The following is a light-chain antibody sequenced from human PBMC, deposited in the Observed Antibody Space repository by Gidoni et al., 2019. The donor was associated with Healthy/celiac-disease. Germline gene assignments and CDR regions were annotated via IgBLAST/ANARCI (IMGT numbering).Light chain of an antibody. CDR3: QQYNSYSLT. CDR2: DAS. V-gene: IGKV1-5*01. J-gene: IGKJ1*01. CDR1: QSISSW. Sequence: IQMTQSPSTLSASVGDRVTIPCRASQSISSWLAWYQQKPGKAPKLLIYDASSLESGVPSRFSGSGSGTEFTLTISSLQPDDFATYYCQQYNSYSLTFGQGTKVEIK.